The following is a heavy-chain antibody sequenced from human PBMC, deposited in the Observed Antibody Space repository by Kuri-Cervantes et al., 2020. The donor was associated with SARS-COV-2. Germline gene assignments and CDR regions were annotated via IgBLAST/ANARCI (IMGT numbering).Heavy chain of an antibody. J-gene: IGHJ4*02. CDR3: AKDPHGIVVVVAAIDQ. CDR1: GFTFSSYW. V-gene: IGHV3-30*18. CDR2: ISYDGSNK. Sequence: LSLTCAASGFTFSSYWMHWVRQAPGKGLEWVALISYDGSNKFYADSVKGRFTISRDNSRNTLYLQMNSLRADDTAVYYCAKDPHGIVVVVAAIDQWGQGALVTVSS. D-gene: IGHD2-15*01.